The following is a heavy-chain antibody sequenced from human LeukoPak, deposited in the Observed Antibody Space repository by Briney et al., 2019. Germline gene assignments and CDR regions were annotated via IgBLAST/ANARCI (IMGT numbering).Heavy chain of an antibody. Sequence: GGSLRLSCAASGFTFSSYGMHWVRQAPGKGLEGVAFIRYDGSNKYYADSVKGRFTISRDNSKNTLYLQMNSLRAEDTAVYYCAKEWGHSYGLRYFDYWGQGTLVTVSS. D-gene: IGHD5-18*01. V-gene: IGHV3-30*02. CDR2: IRYDGSNK. CDR3: AKEWGHSYGLRYFDY. CDR1: GFTFSSYG. J-gene: IGHJ4*02.